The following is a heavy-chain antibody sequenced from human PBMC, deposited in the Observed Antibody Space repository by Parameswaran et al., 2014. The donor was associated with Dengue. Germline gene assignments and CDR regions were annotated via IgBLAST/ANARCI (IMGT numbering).Heavy chain of an antibody. J-gene: IGHJ3*02. D-gene: IGHD2-2*01. CDR1: GFTFSSYG. CDR3: ARDLLVVVPAADMSGDAFDI. V-gene: IGHV3-33*01. Sequence: SLKISCAASGFTFSSYGMHWVRQAPGKGLEWVAVIWYDGSNKYYADSVKGRFTISRDNSKNTLYLQMNSLRAEDTAVYYCARDLLVVVPAADMSGDAFDIWGQGTMVTVSS. CDR2: IWYDGSNK.